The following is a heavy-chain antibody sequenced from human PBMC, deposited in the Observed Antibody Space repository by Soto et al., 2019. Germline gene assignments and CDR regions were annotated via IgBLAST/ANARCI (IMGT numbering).Heavy chain of an antibody. CDR2: IIPIFGTA. CDR3: TRAHLNSDFDY. CDR1: GGTFSSYA. D-gene: IGHD3-10*01. Sequence: QVHLVQSGAEVKKPGSSVKVSCKASGGTFSSYAISWVRQAPGQGLEWMGGIIPIFGTANYAQKFQGRVTITADESTSTAYMELSSLISEDTAVYYCTRAHLNSDFDYWGQGTLVTVSS. V-gene: IGHV1-69*01. J-gene: IGHJ4*02.